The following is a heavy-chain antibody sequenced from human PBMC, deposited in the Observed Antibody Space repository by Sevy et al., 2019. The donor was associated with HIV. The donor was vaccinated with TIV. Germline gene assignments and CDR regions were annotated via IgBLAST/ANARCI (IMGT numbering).Heavy chain of an antibody. CDR1: GYSFISYG. Sequence: ASVKVSCKASGYSFISYGINWVRQAPGQGLEWMGWISPYNGYTTSAQKFQDRVTLTTDTSTSTAYMELRSLRSDDTAVYYCARDGTYSDPARYHYSYMDVWGKGTTVTVSS. CDR2: ISPYNGYT. V-gene: IGHV1-18*01. D-gene: IGHD1-26*01. J-gene: IGHJ6*03. CDR3: ARDGTYSDPARYHYSYMDV.